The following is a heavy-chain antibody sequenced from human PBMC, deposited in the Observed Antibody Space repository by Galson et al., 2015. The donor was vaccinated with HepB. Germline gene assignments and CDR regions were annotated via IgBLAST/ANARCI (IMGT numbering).Heavy chain of an antibody. CDR1: GFTFSDYT. J-gene: IGHJ6*02. CDR2: ISSSSSYI. V-gene: IGHV3-21*01. D-gene: IGHD3-9*01. Sequence: SLRLSCAASGFTFSDYTMNWVRQAPGKGLEWVASISSSSSYIFYAGSVEGRFTISRDNAKSSLYLQMNSLRAEDTAVYYCARERKEALRYFDWRLRWFHYGMDVWGQGTTVTVSS. CDR3: ARERKEALRYFDWRLRWFHYGMDV.